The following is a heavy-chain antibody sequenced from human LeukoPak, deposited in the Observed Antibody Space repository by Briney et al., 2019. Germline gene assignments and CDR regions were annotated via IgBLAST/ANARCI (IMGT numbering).Heavy chain of an antibody. J-gene: IGHJ4*02. Sequence: PSETLSLTCTVSGGSVSSSIYYWGWIRQPPGKGLEWIGSIYYRGSTSYNPSLKSRVTISVDTSKNQFSLKLTSVTAADTAVYYCASRNDILTGYVFDFWGQGTLVTVSS. CDR1: GGSVSSSIYY. D-gene: IGHD3-9*01. CDR2: IYYRGST. V-gene: IGHV4-39*01. CDR3: ASRNDILTGYVFDF.